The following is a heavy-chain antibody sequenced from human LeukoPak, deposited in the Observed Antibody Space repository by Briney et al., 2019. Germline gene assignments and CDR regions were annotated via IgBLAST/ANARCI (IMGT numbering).Heavy chain of an antibody. CDR2: ISSSGSTI. CDR1: GFTFSSYS. V-gene: IGHV3-48*04. J-gene: IGHJ5*02. CDR3: ARDRAPYSSLNWFDP. D-gene: IGHD6-13*01. Sequence: GGSLRLSCAASGFTFSSYSMTWVRQAPGKGLEWVSYISSSGSTIYYADSVKGRFTISRDNAKNSLYLQMNSLRAEDTAVYYCARDRAPYSSLNWFDPWGQGTLVTVSS.